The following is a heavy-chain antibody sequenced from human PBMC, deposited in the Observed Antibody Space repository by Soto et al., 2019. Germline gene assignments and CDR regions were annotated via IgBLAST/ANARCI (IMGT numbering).Heavy chain of an antibody. CDR3: AKDAMPTVTTVLWYFDL. CDR2: ISNDGRSD. J-gene: IGHJ2*01. Sequence: QVQLVESGGGVVQPGASLRLSCVVSGFTFSNYGLHWVRQAPGKGLEWVAVISNDGRSDYYADSVKGRFTISRDNSKNALYLQMNSLRPEDTAVYYCAKDAMPTVTTVLWYFDLWGRGTLVTVSS. V-gene: IGHV3-30*18. D-gene: IGHD4-17*01. CDR1: GFTFSNYG.